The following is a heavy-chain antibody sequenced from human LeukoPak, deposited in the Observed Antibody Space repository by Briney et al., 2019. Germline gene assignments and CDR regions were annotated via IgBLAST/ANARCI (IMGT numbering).Heavy chain of an antibody. CDR1: GYTFTSYA. V-gene: IGHV1-2*02. Sequence: ASVKVSCKASGYTFTSYAMNWVRQAPGQGLEWMGWINPDSDVTSYAQKFQGRVTMTRDTSISTVYVELSRLRSDDTAVYYCARSDSYTWFDPWGQGTLVTVSS. CDR3: ARSDSYTWFDP. CDR2: INPDSDVT. D-gene: IGHD2-15*01. J-gene: IGHJ5*02.